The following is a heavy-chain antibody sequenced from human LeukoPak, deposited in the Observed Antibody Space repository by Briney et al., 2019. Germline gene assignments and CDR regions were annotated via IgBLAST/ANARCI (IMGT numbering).Heavy chain of an antibody. J-gene: IGHJ4*02. D-gene: IGHD5-18*01. CDR2: IYSGGST. CDR3: AREKIRLWSRYFDY. Sequence: GGSLRLSCAASGFTVSSNHTSWVRQAPGKGLEWVSVIYSGGSTYYADSVKGRFTISRDNSKNTLYLQMNSLRAEDTAVYYCAREKIRLWSRYFDYWGQGTLVTVSS. CDR1: GFTVSSNH. V-gene: IGHV3-53*01.